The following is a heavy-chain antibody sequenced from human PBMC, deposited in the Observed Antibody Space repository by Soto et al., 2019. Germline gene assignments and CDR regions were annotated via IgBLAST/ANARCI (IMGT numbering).Heavy chain of an antibody. D-gene: IGHD3-9*01. CDR1: GEALGGYY. CDR2: INHSGDT. Sequence: QVQLQQWGAGPLKPSETLSLSCGVSGEALGGYYWSWIRQSSVKGLEWIGQINHSGDTNYNPSLKSRDTLSVDTSKNHLSLKLTSVTAADTAVYYCARVSPFYDILTGRYHYYRLDVWGQGTTVTVSS. CDR3: ARVSPFYDILTGRYHYYRLDV. V-gene: IGHV4-34*01. J-gene: IGHJ6*02.